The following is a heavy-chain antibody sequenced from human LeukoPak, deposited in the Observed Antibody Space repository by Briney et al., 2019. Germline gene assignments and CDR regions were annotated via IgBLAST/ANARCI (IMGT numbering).Heavy chain of an antibody. J-gene: IGHJ6*03. CDR3: ARSTPATGYYLDV. CDR1: GYIFTGYF. D-gene: IGHD1-1*01. CDR2: IDPNSGDT. Sequence: GASVKVSCKASGYIFTGYFMHWVRRAPGQGLEWMGWIDPNSGDTNYARNFQGRVTMTRDTSISTAYMELTRLRSDDMAVYYCARSTPATGYYLDVWGKGTTVTVSS. V-gene: IGHV1-2*02.